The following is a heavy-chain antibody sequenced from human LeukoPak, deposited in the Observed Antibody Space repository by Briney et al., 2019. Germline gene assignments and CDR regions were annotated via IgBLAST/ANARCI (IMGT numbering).Heavy chain of an antibody. D-gene: IGHD3-22*01. CDR2: IYYSGST. CDR3: ARDSTYDSSGYYWFDP. J-gene: IGHJ5*02. Sequence: PSETLSLTCTVSGGSISSSSCYWGWIRQPPGKGLEWIGNIYYSGSTNYNPSLKSRVTMSVDTSKNQFSLKLSSVTAADTAVYYCARDSTYDSSGYYWFDPWGQGTLVTVSS. CDR1: GGSISSSSCY. V-gene: IGHV4-39*07.